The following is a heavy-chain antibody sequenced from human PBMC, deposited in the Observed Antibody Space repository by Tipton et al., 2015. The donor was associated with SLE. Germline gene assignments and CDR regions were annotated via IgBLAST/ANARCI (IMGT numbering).Heavy chain of an antibody. CDR1: GGSFSGYY. D-gene: IGHD2-2*03. V-gene: IGHV4-59*12. J-gene: IGHJ3*02. CDR2: IYYSGST. Sequence: TLSLTCAVYGGSFSGYYWSWIRQPPGKGLEWIGYIYYSGSTNYNPSLKSRVTISVDTSKNQFSLKVSSVTAADTAVYYCARVAGWIEDAFDIWGQGTMVTVSS. CDR3: ARVAGWIEDAFDI.